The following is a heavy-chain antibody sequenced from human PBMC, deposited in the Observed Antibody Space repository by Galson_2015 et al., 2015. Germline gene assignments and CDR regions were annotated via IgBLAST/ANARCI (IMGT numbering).Heavy chain of an antibody. CDR2: INQDGSEK. CDR1: GFTFSSYW. Sequence: SLRLSCAASGFTFSSYWMSWVRQAPGKGLEWVANINQDGSEKYSVDSVKGRFTISRDNAQNSLYLQMNSLRAEDTAVYYCARDQICRVRRECGTFDFWGRGTMLTVSS. J-gene: IGHJ3*01. V-gene: IGHV3-7*01. D-gene: IGHD3-10*01. CDR3: ARDQICRVRRECGTFDF.